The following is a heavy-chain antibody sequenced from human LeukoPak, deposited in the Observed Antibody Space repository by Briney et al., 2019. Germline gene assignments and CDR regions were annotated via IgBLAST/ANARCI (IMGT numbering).Heavy chain of an antibody. D-gene: IGHD5-12*01. CDR2: ISAYNGNT. Sequence: ASVKVSCKASGYTFTSYGISWVRQAPGQGLEWMGWISAYNGNTNYAQKLQGRVTMTTDTSTSTAYMELRSLRSDDTAVYYCASSPYSGYDNDAFDIWGQGTMVTVSS. CDR1: GYTFTSYG. J-gene: IGHJ3*02. V-gene: IGHV1-18*01. CDR3: ASSPYSGYDNDAFDI.